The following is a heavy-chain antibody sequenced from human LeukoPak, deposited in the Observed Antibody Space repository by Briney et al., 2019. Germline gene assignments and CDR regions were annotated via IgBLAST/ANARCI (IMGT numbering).Heavy chain of an antibody. CDR3: AREMWDFWSGYYIDYYFDY. CDR1: GYTFTSYG. V-gene: IGHV1-18*01. D-gene: IGHD3-3*01. J-gene: IGHJ4*02. CDR2: ISAYNGNT. Sequence: ASVKVSCKASGYTFTSYGISWVRQAPGQGLEWMGWISAYNGNTNYAQKLQGRVTMTTDTSTSTAYMELRSLRSDDTAVYYCAREMWDFWSGYYIDYYFDYWGQGTLVTVSS.